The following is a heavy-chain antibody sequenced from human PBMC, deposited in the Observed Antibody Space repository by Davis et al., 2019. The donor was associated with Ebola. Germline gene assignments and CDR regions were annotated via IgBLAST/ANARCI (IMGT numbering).Heavy chain of an antibody. CDR3: ARDITLRGPFDP. Sequence: AESLKISCAASGFTFSSYAMSWVRQAPGKGLEWVSDMSGSGGSTYYADSVKGRFTISRDNSKNTLYLQMNSLRAEDTAVYYCARDITLRGPFDPWGQGTLVTVSS. D-gene: IGHD3-10*01. V-gene: IGHV3-23*01. J-gene: IGHJ5*02. CDR2: MSGSGGST. CDR1: GFTFSSYA.